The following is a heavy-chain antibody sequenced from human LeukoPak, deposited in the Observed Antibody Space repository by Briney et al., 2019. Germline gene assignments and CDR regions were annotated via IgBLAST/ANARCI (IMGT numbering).Heavy chain of an antibody. CDR1: GYSFTSYW. CDR2: IYPGDSDT. Sequence: GESLKISCKGSGYSFTSYWIGWVRQMPGKGLEWMGIIYPGDSDTRHSPSFQGQVTISADKSISTAYLQWSSLKASDTAMYYCARGKVVTANHNWFDPWGQGTLVTVSS. V-gene: IGHV5-51*01. D-gene: IGHD2-21*02. J-gene: IGHJ5*02. CDR3: ARGKVVTANHNWFDP.